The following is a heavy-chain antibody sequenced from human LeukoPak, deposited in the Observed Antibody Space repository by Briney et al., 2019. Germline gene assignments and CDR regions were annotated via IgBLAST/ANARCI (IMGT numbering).Heavy chain of an antibody. CDR1: GGSISSGGYS. Sequence: PSETLSHTCSVSGGSISSGGYSWSWIRQPPGKGLEWIGYIYHSGSTYYNPSLKSRVTISVDRSKNQFSLKLSSVTAADTAVYYCAREKGVGQGRDGYYFDYWGQGTLVTVSS. V-gene: IGHV4-30-2*01. CDR3: AREKGVGQGRDGYYFDY. J-gene: IGHJ4*02. CDR2: IYHSGST. D-gene: IGHD5-24*01.